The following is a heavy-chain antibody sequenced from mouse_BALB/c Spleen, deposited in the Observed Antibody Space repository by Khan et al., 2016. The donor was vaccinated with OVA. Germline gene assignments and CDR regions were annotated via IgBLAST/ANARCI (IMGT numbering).Heavy chain of an antibody. J-gene: IGHJ3*01. CDR2: ISNGGDYT. CDR3: AAHLTEWFAY. CDR1: GFTFSSYS. V-gene: IGHV5-6*01. D-gene: IGHD4-1*01. Sequence: EVELVESGGDLVKPGGSLKLSCAASGFTFSSYSMSWVRQTPDKRLEWVASISNGGDYTYYPDSVKGRFTISRDNAKTTLYLQMSELKSMDTAMNYCAAHLTEWFAYWGQGTLVTVSA.